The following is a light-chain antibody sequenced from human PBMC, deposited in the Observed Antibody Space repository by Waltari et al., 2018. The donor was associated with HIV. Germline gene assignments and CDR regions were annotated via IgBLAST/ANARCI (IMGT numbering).Light chain of an antibody. CDR1: SSDVGSYNL. CDR2: EDN. J-gene: IGLJ3*02. Sequence: QSALTQPASVSGSPGQSITISCTGTSSDVGSYNLVSWYQQHPGKVPKLMIYEDNKRPSGVSNRFSGSKSGNTASLAISGLQAEDEADYYCCSYAGSTTWV. CDR3: CSYAGSTTWV. V-gene: IGLV2-23*01.